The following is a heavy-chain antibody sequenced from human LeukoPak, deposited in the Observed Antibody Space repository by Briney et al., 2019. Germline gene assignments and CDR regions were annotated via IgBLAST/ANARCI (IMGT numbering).Heavy chain of an antibody. CDR3: ARDGLGGAFDI. CDR2: ISYDGGNT. Sequence: PGGSLRLSCAASGFTFRSHAMHWVRQDPGKGLEWVAVISYDGGNTYYVDSVKGRFTISRDNAKNTLYSQMNSLRPEDTAVYYCARDGLGGAFDIWGQGTTVTVSS. J-gene: IGHJ3*02. CDR1: GFTFRSHA. V-gene: IGHV3-30*01.